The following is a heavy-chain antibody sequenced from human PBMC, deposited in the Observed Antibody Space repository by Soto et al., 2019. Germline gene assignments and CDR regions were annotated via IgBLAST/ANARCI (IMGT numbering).Heavy chain of an antibody. CDR2: IYYSGST. CDR3: ARSGYSYGPNPLLY. V-gene: IGHV4-31*03. J-gene: IGHJ4*02. Sequence: QVQLQESGPGLVKPSQTLSLTCTVSGGSISSGGYYWSWIRQHPGKGLEWIGYIYYSGSTYYNPSLKSRVTTSVETSKNHFSLKLSSVTAADTAVYYCARSGYSYGPNPLLYWGQGTLVTVPS. CDR1: GGSISSGGYY. D-gene: IGHD5-18*01.